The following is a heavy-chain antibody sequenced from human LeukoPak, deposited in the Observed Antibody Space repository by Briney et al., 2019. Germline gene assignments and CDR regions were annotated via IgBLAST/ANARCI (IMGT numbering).Heavy chain of an antibody. Sequence: LTGGSLRLSCVASGFSFSDSVIHWVRQAPGKGLEWVAVISHDVKTTYYADSAKGRFTISRDNSKNTLYLQMNSLRREDTAEYYCARAEYDRSGSIYYYYGMDIWGQGTTVTVSS. J-gene: IGHJ6*02. CDR2: ISHDVKTT. CDR3: ARAEYDRSGSIYYYYGMDI. CDR1: GFSFSDSV. V-gene: IGHV3-30*04. D-gene: IGHD3-22*01.